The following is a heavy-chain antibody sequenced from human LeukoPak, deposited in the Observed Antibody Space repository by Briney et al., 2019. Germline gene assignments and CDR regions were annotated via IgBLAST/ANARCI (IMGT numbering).Heavy chain of an antibody. CDR2: IIPIFGTA. Sequence: SVTVSCKASGGTFSSYAISWVRQAPGQGLEWMGGIIPIFGTANYAQKFQGRVTITADESTSTAYMELSSLRSEDTAVYYCAGVRNYYDSSGESTYFDYWGQGTLVTVSS. CDR1: GGTFSSYA. D-gene: IGHD3-22*01. J-gene: IGHJ4*02. V-gene: IGHV1-69*13. CDR3: AGVRNYYDSSGESTYFDY.